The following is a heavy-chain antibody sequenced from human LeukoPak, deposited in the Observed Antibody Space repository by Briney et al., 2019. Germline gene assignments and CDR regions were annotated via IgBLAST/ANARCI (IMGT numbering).Heavy chain of an antibody. CDR1: GGTFSSYA. CDR3: ARSPEYCSGGSCYFFDY. V-gene: IGHV1-69*04. J-gene: IGHJ4*02. CDR2: IIPILGIA. Sequence: SVKVSCKASGGTFSSYAISWVRQAPGQGLEWMGRIIPILGIANYAQKFQGRVTITADKSTSTAYMELSSLRPEDTAVYYCARSPEYCSGGSCYFFDYWGQGTLVTVSS. D-gene: IGHD2-15*01.